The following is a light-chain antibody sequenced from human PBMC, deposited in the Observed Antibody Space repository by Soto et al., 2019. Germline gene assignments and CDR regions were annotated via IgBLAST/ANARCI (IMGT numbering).Light chain of an antibody. CDR3: QQYNDWPFT. V-gene: IGKV3-15*01. J-gene: IGKJ3*01. CDR1: QSVSVN. Sequence: EIVMTQSPGTLSVSPGERATLSCRASQSVSVNLAWYQHKPGQAPRLLIYGVSTRATGIPARFSGSESGTEFTLTISSLQSEDFAVYYGQQYNDWPFTFGPGTKVDIK. CDR2: GVS.